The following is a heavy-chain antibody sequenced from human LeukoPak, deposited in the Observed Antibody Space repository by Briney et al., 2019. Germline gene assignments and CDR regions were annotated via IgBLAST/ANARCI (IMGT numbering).Heavy chain of an antibody. CDR2: INPNTGAT. J-gene: IGHJ4*02. V-gene: IGHV1-2*02. CDR1: VYTLTVYY. CDR3: PRDRVGSGWPRPYYFEV. Sequence: GASVTVSLKAAVYTLTVYYLHWGRQAPGQGLEWMGGINPNTGATHSAQKFQGRSRMTRDTSITTPYIDLSRLRSDDTAVYYCPRDRVGSGWPRPYYFEVWGQGTLVTVSS. D-gene: IGHD6-19*01.